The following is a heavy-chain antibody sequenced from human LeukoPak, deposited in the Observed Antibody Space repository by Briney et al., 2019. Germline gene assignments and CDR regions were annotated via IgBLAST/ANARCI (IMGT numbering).Heavy chain of an antibody. CDR1: GFTFSSYW. V-gene: IGHV3-74*01. Sequence: PGGSLRLSCAASGFTFSSYWMHWVRQAPGKGLVWVSRINRDGSSTSYAASVKGRFTISRDNAKNTLYLQMNSLRAEDTAVYYCARDFNWPSPLWGQGTLVTVSS. CDR3: ARDFNWPSPL. CDR2: INRDGSST. D-gene: IGHD1-1*01. J-gene: IGHJ4*02.